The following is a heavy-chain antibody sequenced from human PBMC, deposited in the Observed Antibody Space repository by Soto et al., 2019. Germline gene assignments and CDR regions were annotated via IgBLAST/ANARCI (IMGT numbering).Heavy chain of an antibody. Sequence: QVQLQESGPGLVKPSGSLSLTCAVSGASITSHSWWSWVRQPPGKGLVWIGEVYHTGSTNYNSSLETPFTISVDKSKNQFTLTLISVTAADTAVYFCARIWPDGNFPPYYFASWGRGTLFTVSS. D-gene: IGHD4-17*01. CDR2: VYHTGST. CDR1: GASITSHSW. J-gene: IGHJ4*02. CDR3: ARIWPDGNFPPYYFAS. V-gene: IGHV4-4*02.